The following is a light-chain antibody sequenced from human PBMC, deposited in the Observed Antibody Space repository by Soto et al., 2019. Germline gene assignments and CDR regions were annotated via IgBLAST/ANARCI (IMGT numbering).Light chain of an antibody. CDR1: NIGSKS. CDR2: YDS. J-gene: IGLJ2*01. V-gene: IGLV3-21*04. Sequence: SYELTQPPSVSVAPGKTARITCGGNNIGSKSVHGYQQKPGQAPVLVIYYDSDRPSGIPERFSGSNSGNTATLPISRVEAGDEADYYCQVWDSSSDPHVVFGGGTKLTVL. CDR3: QVWDSSSDPHVV.